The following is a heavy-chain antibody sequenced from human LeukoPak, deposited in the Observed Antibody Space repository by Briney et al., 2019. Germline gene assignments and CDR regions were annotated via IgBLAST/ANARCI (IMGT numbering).Heavy chain of an antibody. J-gene: IGHJ4*02. CDR1: GGSISYYY. D-gene: IGHD6-13*01. CDR2: IYYSGST. CDR3: ARGRPVFSNNWYSYYFDY. Sequence: TSDALSLTCTVSGGSISYYYWNWIRQTPGKGLVWVGYIYYSGSTNYNPSLKSRVTISLDTSKNQFSLKLTSVTAADTAVYYCARGRPVFSNNWYSYYFDYWGQGTLVTVSS. V-gene: IGHV4-59*07.